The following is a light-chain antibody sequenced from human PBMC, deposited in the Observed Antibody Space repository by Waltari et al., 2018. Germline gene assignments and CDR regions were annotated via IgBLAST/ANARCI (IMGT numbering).Light chain of an antibody. J-gene: IGLJ2*01. CDR2: DNN. Sequence: QSVLTQPPSVSAAPGQKLTITCPGTGSNIGNNFVSWYQQLPGTAPKLLIYDNNKRPSGIPDRFSGSKSGTSATLGITGLQTGDEADYYCGTWDTDLSVVFGGGTKLTVL. V-gene: IGLV1-51*01. CDR1: GSNIGNNF. CDR3: GTWDTDLSVV.